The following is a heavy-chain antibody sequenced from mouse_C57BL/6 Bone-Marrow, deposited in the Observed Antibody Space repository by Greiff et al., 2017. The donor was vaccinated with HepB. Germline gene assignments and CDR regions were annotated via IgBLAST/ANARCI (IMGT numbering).Heavy chain of an antibody. J-gene: IGHJ4*01. Sequence: QVQLQHSGPELVKPGASVKISCKASGYAFSSSWMNWVKQRPGKGLEWIGRIYPGDGDTNYNGKFKGKATLTADKSSSTAYMQLSSLTSEDSAVYFCARGPSMDYWGQGTSVTVSS. CDR1: GYAFSSSW. CDR3: ARGPSMDY. V-gene: IGHV1-82*01. CDR2: IYPGDGDT.